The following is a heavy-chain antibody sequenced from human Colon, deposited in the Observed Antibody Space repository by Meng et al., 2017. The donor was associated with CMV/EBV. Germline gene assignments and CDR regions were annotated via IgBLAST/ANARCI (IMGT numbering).Heavy chain of an antibody. CDR2: VFYTGST. CDR1: GGSISSSSYY. CDR3: ARDSKIVVPYYHGMDV. J-gene: IGHJ6*02. Sequence: GSLRLSCSVSGGSISSSSYYWGWIRQPPGKGLEWIGSVFYTGSTDYNPSLKTRVTISVDTSKNQFSLKLSSVTAADTAVYYCARDSKIVVPYYHGMDVWGQGTTVTVS. D-gene: IGHD1-26*01. V-gene: IGHV4-39*07.